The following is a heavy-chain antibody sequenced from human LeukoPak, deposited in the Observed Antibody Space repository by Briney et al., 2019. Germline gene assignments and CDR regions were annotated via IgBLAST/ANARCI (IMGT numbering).Heavy chain of an antibody. J-gene: IGHJ2*01. CDR3: ARRYYDFWSGPAAIDWYFDL. V-gene: IGHV4-4*09. CDR1: GGSISSYY. Sequence: SETLSLTCTVSGGSISSYYWGWIRQPPGKGLEWIGYIYTSGSTNYNPSLKSRVTISVDTSKNQFSLKLSSVTAADTAVYYCARRYYDFWSGPAAIDWYFDLWGRGTLVTVSS. D-gene: IGHD3-3*01. CDR2: IYTSGST.